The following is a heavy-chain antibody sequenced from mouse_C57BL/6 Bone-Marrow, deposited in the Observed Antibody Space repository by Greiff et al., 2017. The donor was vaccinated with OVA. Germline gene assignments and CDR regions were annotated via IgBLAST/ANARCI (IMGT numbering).Heavy chain of an antibody. CDR1: EYEFPSHD. Sequence: EVQLVASGGGLVQPGESLKLSCESNEYEFPSHDMSWVRKTPEKRLELVAAINSDGGSTYYPDTMERRFIISRDNTKKTLYLQMSSLRSEDTALYYCARRGGDDYDVDWYFDVWGTGTTVTVSS. D-gene: IGHD2-4*01. J-gene: IGHJ1*03. CDR3: ARRGGDDYDVDWYFDV. V-gene: IGHV5-2*01. CDR2: INSDGGST.